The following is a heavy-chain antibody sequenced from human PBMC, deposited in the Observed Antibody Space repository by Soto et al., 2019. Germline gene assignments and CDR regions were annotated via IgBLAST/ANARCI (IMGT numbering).Heavy chain of an antibody. D-gene: IGHD6-19*01. Sequence: PGESLKISCKGSGYSFTSDWIGLVRQMPGKGREWIGIIYPGDSDTRYSPSFQGQVTIAADKSINTAYLQWRSLKASDTAMYFCARFYSSGLYYFDFWGQGTLVTVSS. J-gene: IGHJ4*02. CDR1: GYSFTSDW. V-gene: IGHV5-51*01. CDR2: IYPGDSDT. CDR3: ARFYSSGLYYFDF.